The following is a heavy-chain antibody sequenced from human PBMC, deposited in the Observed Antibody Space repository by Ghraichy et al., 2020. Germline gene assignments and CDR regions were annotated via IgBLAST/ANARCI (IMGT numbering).Heavy chain of an antibody. CDR1: GGSISSSSYY. Sequence: SETLSLTCTVSGGSISSSSYYWGWIRQPPGKGLEWIGSIHYSGSTYYNPTLKSRVTISVDTSKNQFSLKLSSVTAADTAVYYCATLDSNDSSGYYYVFDYWGQGTLVTGSS. J-gene: IGHJ4*02. V-gene: IGHV4-39*01. CDR2: IHYSGST. D-gene: IGHD3-22*01. CDR3: ATLDSNDSSGYYYVFDY.